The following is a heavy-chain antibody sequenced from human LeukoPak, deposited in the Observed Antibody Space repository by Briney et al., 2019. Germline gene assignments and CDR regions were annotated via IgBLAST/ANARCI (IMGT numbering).Heavy chain of an antibody. CDR3: ARVIYGVDAFDI. V-gene: IGHV4-31*03. CDR2: IYYSGST. CDR1: GGSISSGGYY. J-gene: IGHJ3*02. D-gene: IGHD4-17*01. Sequence: SETLSLTCTVSGGSISSGGYYWSWIRQHPGKGLEWIGYIYYSGSTYYNPSLKSRVTISVDTSKNQFSLKLSSVTAADTAVYYCARVIYGVDAFDIWGQGTMVTVSS.